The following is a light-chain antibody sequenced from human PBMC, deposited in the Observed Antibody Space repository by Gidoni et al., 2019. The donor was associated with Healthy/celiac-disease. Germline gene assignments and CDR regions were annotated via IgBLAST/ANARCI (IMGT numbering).Light chain of an antibody. V-gene: IGKV1-5*03. CDR3: QQYNRYSRP. Sequence: DIQRTQSPSTLSASVGDRVTITCRASQSLSSWLAWYQQQPGKAPKLLIYKASSLESGVPARFRGSGSGTEFTLTISSLQPDDFATYYCQQYNRYSRPFGQGTKVEIK. J-gene: IGKJ1*01. CDR1: QSLSSW. CDR2: KAS.